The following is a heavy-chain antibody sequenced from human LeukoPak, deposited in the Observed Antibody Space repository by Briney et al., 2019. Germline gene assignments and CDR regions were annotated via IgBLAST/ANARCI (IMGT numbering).Heavy chain of an antibody. J-gene: IGHJ4*02. CDR3: ARDPSSRWLQLGSTDY. D-gene: IGHD5-24*01. CDR1: GFTFSDSA. Sequence: GGSLRLSCAASGFTFSDSAMTWVRQAPGKGLEWVSSISSSSSYIYYADSVKGRFTISRDNAKNSLYLQMNSLRAEDTAVYYCARDPSSRWLQLGSTDYWGQGTLVTVSS. CDR2: ISSSSSYI. V-gene: IGHV3-21*06.